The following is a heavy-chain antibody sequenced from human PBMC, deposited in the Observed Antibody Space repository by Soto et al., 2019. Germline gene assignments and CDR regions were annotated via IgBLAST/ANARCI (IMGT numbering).Heavy chain of an antibody. CDR3: ARRNYYDSSGYSPYYYYGMDV. CDR2: FYPGDSDT. J-gene: IGHJ6*02. CDR1: GYNFGDYW. D-gene: IGHD3-22*01. Sequence: PGESLKISCKGSGYNFGDYWIGWVRQMPGKGLELMGSFYPGDSDTRYSPSFQGQVTMSGDKSISTAYLHWGSLKASDTAMYYCARRNYYDSSGYSPYYYYGMDVWGQGTTVTVSS. V-gene: IGHV5-51*01.